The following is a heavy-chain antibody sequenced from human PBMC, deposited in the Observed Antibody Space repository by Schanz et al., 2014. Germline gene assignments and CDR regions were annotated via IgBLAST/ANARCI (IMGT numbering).Heavy chain of an antibody. CDR3: ARIGGSVFDY. CDR2: IGNGGVTI. J-gene: IGHJ4*02. V-gene: IGHV3-48*04. Sequence: EVQLVESGGGLVQPGGSLRLSCGVSGFTASSHSMNWVRQPPGRGLEWVSYIGNGGVTIYYADSVKGRFTISRDNSKNSLYLQMNSLRAEDTAVYYCARIGGSVFDYWAQGTLVTVSS. D-gene: IGHD3-10*01. CDR1: GFTASSHS.